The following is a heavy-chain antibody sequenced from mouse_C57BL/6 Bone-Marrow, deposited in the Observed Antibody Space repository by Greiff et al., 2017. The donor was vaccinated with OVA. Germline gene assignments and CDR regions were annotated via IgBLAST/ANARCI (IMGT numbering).Heavy chain of an antibody. CDR2: ISNGGGST. J-gene: IGHJ3*01. V-gene: IGHV5-12*01. CDR1: GFTFSDYY. Sequence: EVQRVESGGGLVQPGGSLKLSCAASGFTFSDYYMYWVRQTPEKRLEWVASISNGGGSTYYPDTVKGRFTISRDNAKNTLDLQMSRLKSEDTAMYYCARNYGNPAWFAYWGQGTLVTVSA. CDR3: ARNYGNPAWFAY. D-gene: IGHD2-1*01.